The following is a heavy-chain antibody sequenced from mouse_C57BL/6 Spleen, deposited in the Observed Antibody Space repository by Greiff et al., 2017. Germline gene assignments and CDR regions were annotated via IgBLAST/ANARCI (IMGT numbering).Heavy chain of an antibody. D-gene: IGHD2-4*01. CDR2: ISYDGSN. CDR1: GYSITSGYY. Sequence: LQESGPGLVKPSQSLSLTCSVTGYSITSGYYWNWIRQFPGNKLEWMGYISYDGSNNYNPSLKNRISITRDTSKNQFFLKLNSVTTEDTATYYCARGGNYYDYDGGDYYAMDYWGQGTSVTVSS. V-gene: IGHV3-6*01. J-gene: IGHJ4*01. CDR3: ARGGNYYDYDGGDYYAMDY.